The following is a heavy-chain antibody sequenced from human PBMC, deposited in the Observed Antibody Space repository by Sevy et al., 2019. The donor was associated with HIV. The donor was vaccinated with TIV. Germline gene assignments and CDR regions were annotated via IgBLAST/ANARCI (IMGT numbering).Heavy chain of an antibody. CDR3: AKEDDFRSDYGMDV. J-gene: IGHJ6*02. CDR2: IWHDGSNQ. CDR1: GFIFSSYG. Sequence: GGSLRLSCTASGFIFSSYGMHWVRQAPGKGLEWVAVIWHDGSNQNFADSVKGRFTISRDNSRKTLYLEMNSLRADDTAVYYCAKEDDFRSDYGMDVWGQGTTVTVPS. V-gene: IGHV3-33*06. D-gene: IGHD1-1*01.